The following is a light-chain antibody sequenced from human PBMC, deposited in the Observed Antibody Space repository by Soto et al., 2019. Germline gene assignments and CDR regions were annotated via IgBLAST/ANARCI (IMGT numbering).Light chain of an antibody. CDR1: QDIRTY. CDR2: DAS. CDR3: QHYDKLPRGALT. J-gene: IGKJ4*01. Sequence: DIQMTQSPSSLSASVGDRVTIICQASQDIRTYLNWYQQRPGKAPKLLIYDASNLETGVPSRFSGSGSGRDFTFTIRSLQPEDIATYFCQHYDKLPRGALTFGGGTKVEIK. V-gene: IGKV1-33*01.